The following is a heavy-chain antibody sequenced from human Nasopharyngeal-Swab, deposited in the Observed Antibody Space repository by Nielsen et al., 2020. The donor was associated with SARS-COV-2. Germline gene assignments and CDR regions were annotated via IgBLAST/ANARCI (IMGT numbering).Heavy chain of an antibody. CDR1: GFTVNTNY. J-gene: IGHJ4*02. CDR3: TKIPIYDWVTHYFDY. Sequence: GESLKISCAASGFTVNTNYMSWVRQAPGKGLEWVSAISDSGTSTIYADSVRGRFTISRDNSRNTLFLQMNSLRGDDTAVYYCTKIPIYDWVTHYFDYWGQGTLVTVSS. D-gene: IGHD3-3*01. V-gene: IGHV3-23*01. CDR2: ISDSGTST.